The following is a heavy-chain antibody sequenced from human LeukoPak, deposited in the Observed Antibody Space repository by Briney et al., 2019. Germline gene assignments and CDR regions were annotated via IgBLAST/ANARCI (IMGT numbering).Heavy chain of an antibody. D-gene: IGHD1-14*01. CDR3: AKGCQCPSGLSSWFDP. V-gene: IGHV3-23*01. CDR1: GFTFTNYG. Sequence: PGGSLRLSCSASGFTFTNYGMSWVRQAPGKGLEWASGLSGSGDGQFYADSVEGRFTISRDIFNNIWYLQMNSLRAEDTAVYYCAKGCQCPSGLSSWFDPRGQGTLVAVSS. J-gene: IGHJ5*02. CDR2: LSGSGDGQ.